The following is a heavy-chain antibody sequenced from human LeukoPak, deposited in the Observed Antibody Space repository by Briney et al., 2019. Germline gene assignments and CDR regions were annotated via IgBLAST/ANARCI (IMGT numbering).Heavy chain of an antibody. D-gene: IGHD6-19*01. CDR3: ARAGPVSGWYFDY. CDR1: GYEFTSLG. CDR2: ISPYNGNT. V-gene: IGHV1-18*01. Sequence: ASVKVSCKASGYEFTSLGITWVRRAPGQGLEWMGWISPYNGNTRYAQKFQGRVAMTTDTSTTTAYMELRGLRFNDTAVYYCARAGPVSGWYFDYWGQGTLVTVSS. J-gene: IGHJ4*02.